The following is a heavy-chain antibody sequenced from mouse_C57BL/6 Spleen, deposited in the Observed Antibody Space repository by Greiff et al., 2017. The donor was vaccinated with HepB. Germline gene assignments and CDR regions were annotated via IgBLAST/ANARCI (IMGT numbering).Heavy chain of an antibody. Sequence: VQLQQPVAELVRPGTSVKLSCKASGYTFTSYWMHWVKQRPGQGLEWIGVIDPSDSYTNYNQKFKGKATLTVDTSSSTAYMQLSSLTSEDSAVYNCARSQLNWYFDVWGTGTTVTVSS. CDR1: GYTFTSYW. J-gene: IGHJ1*03. D-gene: IGHD4-1*02. V-gene: IGHV1-59*01. CDR3: ARSQLNWYFDV. CDR2: IDPSDSYT.